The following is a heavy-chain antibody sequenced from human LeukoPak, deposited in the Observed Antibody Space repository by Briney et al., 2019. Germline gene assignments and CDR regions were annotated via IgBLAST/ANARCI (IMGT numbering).Heavy chain of an antibody. J-gene: IGHJ3*02. CDR2: IWYDGSNK. D-gene: IGHD1-14*01. CDR3: AKAAGSLGMDDAFDI. V-gene: IGHV3-33*06. CDR1: GFTFSSYG. Sequence: PGGSLRLSCAASGFTFSSYGMHWVRQAPGKGLEWVAVIWYDGSNKYYADSVKGRFTISRDNSKNTLYLQMNSLRAEDTAVYYCAKAAGSLGMDDAFDIWGQGTMVIVSS.